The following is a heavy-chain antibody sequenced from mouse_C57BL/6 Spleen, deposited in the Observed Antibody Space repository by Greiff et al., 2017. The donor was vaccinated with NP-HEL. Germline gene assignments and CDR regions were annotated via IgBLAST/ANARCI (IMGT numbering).Heavy chain of an antibody. V-gene: IGHV5-4*01. J-gene: IGHJ2*01. CDR3: ARDQAYYSNSPFDY. Sequence: EVMLVESGGGLVKPGGSLKLSCAASGFTFSSYAMSWVRQTPEKRLEWVATISDGGSYTYYPDNVKGRFTISRDNAKNNLYLQMSHLKSEDTAMYYCARDQAYYSNSPFDYWGQGTTLTVSS. D-gene: IGHD2-5*01. CDR2: ISDGGSYT. CDR1: GFTFSSYA.